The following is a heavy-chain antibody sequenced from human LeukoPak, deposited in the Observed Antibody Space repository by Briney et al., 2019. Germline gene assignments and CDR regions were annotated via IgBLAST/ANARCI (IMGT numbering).Heavy chain of an antibody. Sequence: GASVKVSCKASGYTFTGYYMHWVRQAPGQGLEWMGWINPNSGGTNYAQKFQGRVTMTRDTSISTAYMELSRLRSDDTAVYYCARSYYDSSAYYYYMDVWGKGTTVTVSS. J-gene: IGHJ6*03. CDR1: GYTFTGYY. D-gene: IGHD3-22*01. CDR2: INPNSGGT. CDR3: ARSYYDSSAYYYYMDV. V-gene: IGHV1-2*02.